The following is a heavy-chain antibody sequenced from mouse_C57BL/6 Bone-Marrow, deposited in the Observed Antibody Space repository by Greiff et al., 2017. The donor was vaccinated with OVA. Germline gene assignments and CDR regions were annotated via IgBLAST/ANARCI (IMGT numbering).Heavy chain of an antibody. D-gene: IGHD4-1*01. CDR2: IYPRSGNT. V-gene: IGHV1-81*01. CDR3: AKEDRLGYYFDY. J-gene: IGHJ2*01. Sequence: QVQLQQSGAELARPGASVKLSCKASGYTFTSYGISWVKQRTGQGLEWIGEIYPRSGNTYYNEKFKGKATLSADKSSSTAYMELRNLTSEDSAVYYCAKEDRLGYYFDYWGQGTTLTVSS. CDR1: GYTFTSYG.